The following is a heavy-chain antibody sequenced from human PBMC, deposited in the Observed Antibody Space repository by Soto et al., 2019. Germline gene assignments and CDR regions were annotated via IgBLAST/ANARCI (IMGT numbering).Heavy chain of an antibody. V-gene: IGHV3-73*01. CDR3: TRGSPRYFDS. CDR1: GFTFSGSS. CDR2: IRNKGNNYAT. D-gene: IGHD1-20*01. J-gene: IGHJ4*02. Sequence: EVQLVESGGGLVQPGGSLKLSCAGPGFTFSGSSIHWVRQASGKGLEWVGLIRNKGNNYATVYSTSVKGRFTISRDDSKSMAFLQMNSLKTEDTAVYYCTRGSPRYFDSWGQGTLLTVSS.